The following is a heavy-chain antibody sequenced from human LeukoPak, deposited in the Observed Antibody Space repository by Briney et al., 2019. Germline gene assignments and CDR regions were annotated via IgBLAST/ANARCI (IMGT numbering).Heavy chain of an antibody. CDR2: IYYSGRT. CDR1: GGSISTYY. CDR3: ARDLMGATAWFDP. D-gene: IGHD1-26*01. Sequence: SETLSLTCTVSGGSISTYYWNWIRQSPGKGLEWIGYIYYSGRTNYNSYLKSRVTMLIDTSKNQFSLRLSSVTAADTAVYYCARDLMGATAWFDPWGQGALVTVSS. V-gene: IGHV4-59*12. J-gene: IGHJ5*02.